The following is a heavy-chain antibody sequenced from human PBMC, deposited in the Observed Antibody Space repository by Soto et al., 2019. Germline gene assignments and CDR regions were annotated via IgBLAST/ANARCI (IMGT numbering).Heavy chain of an antibody. CDR1: GGSISDSYY. CDR3: ARRGGKGYGNGWFDP. J-gene: IGHJ5*02. V-gene: IGHV4-39*01. D-gene: IGHD1-1*01. CDR2: IYYSGDT. Sequence: QLQLQESGPRLVKPSETLSLTCTVSGGSISDSYYWGWIRQPPGKGLEWIGNIYYSGDTYYNPSLKSRVTISVDTSKNQFSLGPSSVTAADTAVYYCARRGGKGYGNGWFDPWGQGTLVTVSP.